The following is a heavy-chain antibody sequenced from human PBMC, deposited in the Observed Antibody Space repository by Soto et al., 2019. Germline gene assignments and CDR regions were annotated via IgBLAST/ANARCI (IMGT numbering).Heavy chain of an antibody. J-gene: IGHJ4*02. CDR2: IYYSGST. D-gene: IGHD5-12*01. V-gene: IGHV4-59*01. Sequence: PSETLSLTSTVSGGSISSYYWSWIWQPPGKGLEWIGYIYYSGSTNYNPSLKSRVTISVDTSKNQFSLKLSSVTAADTAVYYCARFFTSGYDAFDYWGQGTLVTV. CDR3: ARFFTSGYDAFDY. CDR1: GGSISSYY.